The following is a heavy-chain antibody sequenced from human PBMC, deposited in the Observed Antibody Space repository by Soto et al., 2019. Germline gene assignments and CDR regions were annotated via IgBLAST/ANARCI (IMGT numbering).Heavy chain of an antibody. CDR3: ARHVYCSGGSCYGAWFDP. Sequence: SETLSLTCTVSGGSISSYYWSWIRQPPGKGLEWIGYIYYSGSTNYNPSLKSRVTISVDTSKNQFSLKLSSVTAADTAVYYCARHVYCSGGSCYGAWFDPWGQGTLVTVSS. CDR2: IYYSGST. D-gene: IGHD2-15*01. CDR1: GGSISSYY. J-gene: IGHJ5*02. V-gene: IGHV4-59*08.